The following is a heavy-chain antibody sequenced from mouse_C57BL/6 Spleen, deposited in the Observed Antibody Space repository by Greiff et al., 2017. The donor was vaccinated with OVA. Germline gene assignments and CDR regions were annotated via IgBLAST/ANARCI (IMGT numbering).Heavy chain of an antibody. J-gene: IGHJ3*01. CDR3: AKLGEMAWFAY. Sequence: DVKLVESGGGLVKPGGSLKLSCAASGFTFSDYGMHWVRQAPEKGLEWVAYISSGSSTIYYADTVKGRFTITRDNAKNTLFLQMTSLRSEDTAMYYCAKLGEMAWFAYWGQGTLVTVSA. V-gene: IGHV5-17*01. CDR2: ISSGSSTI. D-gene: IGHD4-1*01. CDR1: GFTFSDYG.